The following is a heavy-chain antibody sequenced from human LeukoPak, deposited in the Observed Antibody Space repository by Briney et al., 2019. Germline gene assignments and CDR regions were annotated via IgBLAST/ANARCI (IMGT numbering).Heavy chain of an antibody. Sequence: SVKVSCKASGGTFSSYAISWVRQAPGQGLEWMGRIIPILGIANYAQKFQGRVTITADKSTSTAYMELSSLRSDDTAVYYCARDTAAAPDAFDIWGQGTMVTVSS. CDR1: GGTFSSYA. D-gene: IGHD6-13*01. J-gene: IGHJ3*02. CDR2: IIPILGIA. V-gene: IGHV1-69*04. CDR3: ARDTAAAPDAFDI.